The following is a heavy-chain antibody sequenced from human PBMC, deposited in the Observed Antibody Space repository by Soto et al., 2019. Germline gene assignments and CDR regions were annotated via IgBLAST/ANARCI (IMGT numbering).Heavy chain of an antibody. Sequence: PSETLCLTCTVSGGSISSYYGSWIRQPPGKGLEWIGYIYYSGSTNYNPSLKSRVTISVDTSKNQFSLKLSSVTAADTAVYYCARAQVATGTYYFDYWGQGTLVTVSS. CDR3: ARAQVATGTYYFDY. J-gene: IGHJ4*02. CDR2: IYYSGST. D-gene: IGHD5-12*01. V-gene: IGHV4-59*01. CDR1: GGSISSYY.